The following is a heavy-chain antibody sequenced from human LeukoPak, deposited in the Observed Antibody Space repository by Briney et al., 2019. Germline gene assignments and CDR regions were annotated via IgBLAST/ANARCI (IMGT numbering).Heavy chain of an antibody. J-gene: IGHJ4*02. CDR1: GFTFSSYA. Sequence: PGGSLRLSCAASGFTFSSYAMHSVRQAPGKGLEWVAVISYDGSNKYYADSVKGRFTISRDNSKNTLYLQMNSLRAEDTAVYYCARSGGRITILGGGFDYWGQGTLVTVSS. V-gene: IGHV3-30-3*01. CDR2: ISYDGSNK. CDR3: ARSGGRITILGGGFDY. D-gene: IGHD3-3*01.